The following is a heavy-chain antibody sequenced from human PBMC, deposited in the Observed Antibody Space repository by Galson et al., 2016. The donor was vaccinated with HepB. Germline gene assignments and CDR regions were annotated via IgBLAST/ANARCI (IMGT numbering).Heavy chain of an antibody. D-gene: IGHD6-6*01. CDR3: ARSLAAHSKFDY. J-gene: IGHJ4*02. CDR2: INPNSGGT. CDR1: RYTFTAYY. Sequence: SVKVSCKASRYTFTAYYVHWVRQAPGQGLEWMGWINPNSGGTNYAQKFQGWVTMTRDTSISTAYMELTRLKSDDTAVDYCARSLAAHSKFDYWGQGTLVTVSS. V-gene: IGHV1-2*04.